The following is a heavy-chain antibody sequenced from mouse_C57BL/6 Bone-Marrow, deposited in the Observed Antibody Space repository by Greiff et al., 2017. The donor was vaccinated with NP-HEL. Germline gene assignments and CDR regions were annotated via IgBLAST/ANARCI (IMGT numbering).Heavy chain of an antibody. Sequence: VQLQQSGTVLARPGASVKMSCKTSGYTFTSYWMHWVKQRPGQGLEWIGAIYPGNSDTSYNQKFKGKAKLTAVTSASTAYMELSSLTNEDSAVYYCTRRYYGCYWYFDVWGTGTTVTVSS. V-gene: IGHV1-5*01. J-gene: IGHJ1*03. CDR2: IYPGNSDT. D-gene: IGHD1-1*01. CDR1: GYTFTSYW. CDR3: TRRYYGCYWYFDV.